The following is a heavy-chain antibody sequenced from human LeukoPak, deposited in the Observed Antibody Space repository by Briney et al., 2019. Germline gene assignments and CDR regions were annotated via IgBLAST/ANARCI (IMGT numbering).Heavy chain of an antibody. Sequence: GGSLRLSCAASGFTFSSYSMNWVRQAPGKGLEWVSSISSSSSYIYYADSVKGRFTISRDNAKTSVYLEMNSLRAEDTALYYCARGGYYDSSGYYATGDWGQGTLVTVSS. D-gene: IGHD3-22*01. J-gene: IGHJ4*02. CDR3: ARGGYYDSSGYYATGD. CDR1: GFTFSSYS. CDR2: ISSSSSYI. V-gene: IGHV3-21*01.